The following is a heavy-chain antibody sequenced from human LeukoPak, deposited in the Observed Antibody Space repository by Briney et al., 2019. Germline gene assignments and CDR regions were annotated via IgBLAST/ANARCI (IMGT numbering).Heavy chain of an antibody. D-gene: IGHD2-15*01. CDR1: GGSISSGGYY. J-gene: IGHJ5*02. V-gene: IGHV4-31*03. CDR2: IYYSGST. CDR3: ARDRGGGGWFDP. Sequence: SETLSLTCTVSGGSISSGGYYWSWIRQHPGKGLEWIGYIYYSGSTYYNPSLKSRVTISADTSKNQFSLKLSSVTAADTAVYYCARDRGGGGWFDPWGQGTLVTVSS.